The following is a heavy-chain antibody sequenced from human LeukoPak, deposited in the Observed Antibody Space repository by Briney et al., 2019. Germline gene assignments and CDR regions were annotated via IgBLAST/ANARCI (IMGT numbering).Heavy chain of an antibody. D-gene: IGHD5-18*01. J-gene: IGHJ4*02. CDR1: GFTFSNYG. CDR2: IWYDGSNI. V-gene: IGHV3-33*01. Sequence: GGSLRLSCAASGFTFSNYGMHWVRQAPGKGLEWVSVIWYDGSNIYYADSVKGRFTISRDNSKDTLYLQMNSLRAEDTAVYYCARSPPDTAMVLDYWGQRTLVTVSS. CDR3: ARSPPDTAMVLDY.